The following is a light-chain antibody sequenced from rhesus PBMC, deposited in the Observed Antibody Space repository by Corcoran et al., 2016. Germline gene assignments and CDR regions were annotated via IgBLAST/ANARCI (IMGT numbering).Light chain of an antibody. CDR3: RRYSSRPWT. J-gene: IGKJ1*01. CDR2: KAS. Sequence: DIQMTQSPSSLAASVGDTVTINCRESQGISRWLAWYQQKPGKAPKLLIYKASSLQSGGPSRFSGSGSWTDFTLTFSSPQSEDFATYYCRRYSSRPWTFCQGTKVEI. CDR1: QGISRW. V-gene: IGKV1-22*01.